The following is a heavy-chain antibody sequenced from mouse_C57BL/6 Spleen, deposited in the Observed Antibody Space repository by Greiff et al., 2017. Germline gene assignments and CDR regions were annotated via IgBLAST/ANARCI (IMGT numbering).Heavy chain of an antibody. CDR3: ARLLITTVVATNAMDY. J-gene: IGHJ4*01. V-gene: IGHV1-55*01. CDR2: IYPGSGST. Sequence: VQLQQPGAELVKPGASVKMSCMASGYTFTSYWITWVKQRPGQGLEWIGDIYPGSGSTNYNEKFKSKATLTVDTSSSTAYMQLSSLTSEDSAVYYCARLLITTVVATNAMDYWGQGTSVTVSS. D-gene: IGHD1-1*01. CDR1: GYTFTSYW.